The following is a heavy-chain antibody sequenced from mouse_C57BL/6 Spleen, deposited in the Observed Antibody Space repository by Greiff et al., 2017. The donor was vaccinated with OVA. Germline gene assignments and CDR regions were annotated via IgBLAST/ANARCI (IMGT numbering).Heavy chain of an antibody. V-gene: IGHV5-16*01. J-gene: IGHJ2*01. CDR1: GFTFSDYY. Sequence: EVQVVESEGGLVQPGSSMKLSCTASGFTFSDYYMAWVRQVPEKGLEWVANINNDGSSTYYLDSLKSRFIISRDNAKNNLYLQMSSLQSEDTATYYCARVRIPYYFDYWGQGTTLTVSS. CDR3: ARVRIPYYFDY. CDR2: INNDGSST.